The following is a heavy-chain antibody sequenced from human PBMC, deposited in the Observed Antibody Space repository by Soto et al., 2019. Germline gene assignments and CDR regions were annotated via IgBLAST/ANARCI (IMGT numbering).Heavy chain of an antibody. CDR1: GFTFSSYG. CDR2: IWYDGSNK. D-gene: IGHD6-6*01. Sequence: GGSLRLSCAASGFTFSSYGMHWVRQAPGKGLEWVAVIWYDGSNKYYADSVKGRFTISRDNSKNTLYLQMNSLRAEDTAVYYCARPRPSSSSSYYYYXMDVWGQGTTVTVSS. V-gene: IGHV3-33*01. CDR3: ARPRPSSSSSYYYYXMDV. J-gene: IGHJ6*02.